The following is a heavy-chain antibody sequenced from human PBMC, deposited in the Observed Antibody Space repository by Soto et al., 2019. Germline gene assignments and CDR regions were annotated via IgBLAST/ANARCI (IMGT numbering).Heavy chain of an antibody. V-gene: IGHV6-1*01. CDR3: ARGSAHSRGWANYYYGMDV. Sequence: SQTLSLTCAISGDSVSSNSAAWNWIRQSPSRGLEWLGRTYYRSKWYNDYAVSVKSRITINPDTSKNQFSLQLNSVTPEDTAVYYCARGSAHSRGWANYYYGMDVWGQGTTVTVSS. CDR2: TYYRSKWYN. D-gene: IGHD6-19*01. J-gene: IGHJ6*02. CDR1: GDSVSSNSAA.